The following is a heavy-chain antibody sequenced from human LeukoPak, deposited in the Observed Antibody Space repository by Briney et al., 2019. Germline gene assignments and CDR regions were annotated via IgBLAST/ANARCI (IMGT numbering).Heavy chain of an antibody. CDR3: ATEGIDSSWNY. J-gene: IGHJ4*02. D-gene: IGHD6-13*01. CDR1: GFTFSSYS. V-gene: IGHV3-48*01. Sequence: GGSLRLSCAASGFTFSSYSMNWVRQAPGKGLEWISYISDSSSAKYYADSVKGRFTISRDNAKNSLYLQMNSLRGEDTAVYFCATEGIDSSWNYWGQGTPVTVSS. CDR2: ISDSSSAK.